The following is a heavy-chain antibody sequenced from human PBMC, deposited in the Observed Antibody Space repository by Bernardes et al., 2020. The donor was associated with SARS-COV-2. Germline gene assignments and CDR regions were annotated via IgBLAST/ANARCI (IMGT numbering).Heavy chain of an antibody. CDR1: DDAIRSVSFY. CDR2: ISASGIT. CDR3: ARDGRISVPGTDYFDF. J-gene: IGHJ4*02. D-gene: IGHD6-19*01. V-gene: IGHV4-61*02. Sequence: SEPLSLTCAVSDDAIRSVSFYWSWLRQPAGKGLEWVGRISASGITNYNPSLKSRVTMSVDTSKNQFSLKLTSVTAADTAVYYCARDGRISVPGTDYFDFWGQGSLVTVSS.